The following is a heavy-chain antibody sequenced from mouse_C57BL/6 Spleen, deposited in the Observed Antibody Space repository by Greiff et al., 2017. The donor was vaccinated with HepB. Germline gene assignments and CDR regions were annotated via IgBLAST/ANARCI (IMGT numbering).Heavy chain of an antibody. CDR2: INPNNGGT. V-gene: IGHV1-26*01. J-gene: IGHJ3*01. CDR3: ARSLPSCWFAY. Sequence: EVKLQQSGPELVKPGASVKISCKASGYTFTDYYMNWVKQSHGKSLEWIGDINPNNGGTSYNQKFKGKATLTVDKSSSTAYMELRSLTSEDSAVYYCARSLPSCWFAYWGQGTLVTVSA. CDR1: GYTFTDYY. D-gene: IGHD1-1*01.